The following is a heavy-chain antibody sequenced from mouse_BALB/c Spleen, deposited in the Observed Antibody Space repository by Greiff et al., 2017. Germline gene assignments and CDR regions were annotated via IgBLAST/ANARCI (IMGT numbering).Heavy chain of an antibody. CDR3: ASAITTATDY. Sequence: QVQLQQPGAELVMPRASVKMSCKASGYTFTDYWMHWVKQRPGQGLEWIGAIDTSDSYTSYNQKFKGKATLTVDESSSTAYMQLSSLTSEDSAVYYCASAITTATDYWGQGTTLTVSS. D-gene: IGHD1-2*01. J-gene: IGHJ2*01. V-gene: IGHV1-69*01. CDR1: GYTFTDYW. CDR2: IDTSDSYT.